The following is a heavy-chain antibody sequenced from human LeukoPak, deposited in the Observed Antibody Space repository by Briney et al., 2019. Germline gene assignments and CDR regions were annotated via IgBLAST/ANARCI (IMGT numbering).Heavy chain of an antibody. CDR1: GYTFTSYY. J-gene: IGHJ4*02. V-gene: IGHV1-46*01. CDR3: ARAPDEDYYDSSGYLYYFDY. Sequence: ASVKVSCKASGYTFTSYYMHWVRRAPGQGLEWMGIINPSGGSTSYAQKFQGRVTMTRDTSTSTVYMELSSLRSEDTAVYYCARAPDEDYYDSSGYLYYFDYWGQGTLVTVSS. CDR2: INPSGGST. D-gene: IGHD3-22*01.